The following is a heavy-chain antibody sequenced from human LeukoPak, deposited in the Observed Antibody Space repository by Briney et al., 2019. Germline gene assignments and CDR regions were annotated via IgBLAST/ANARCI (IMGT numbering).Heavy chain of an antibody. Sequence: GGSLRLSCAASGFTFSSYAMHWVRQAPGKGLEWVAVISYDGSNKYYADSVKGRFTISRDNSKNTLYLQMNSLRAEDTAVYYCARDSTYSSSWNDYYYYGMDVWGQGTTVTVSS. CDR3: ARDSTYSSSWNDYYYYGMDV. J-gene: IGHJ6*02. CDR1: GFTFSSYA. D-gene: IGHD6-13*01. V-gene: IGHV3-30-3*01. CDR2: ISYDGSNK.